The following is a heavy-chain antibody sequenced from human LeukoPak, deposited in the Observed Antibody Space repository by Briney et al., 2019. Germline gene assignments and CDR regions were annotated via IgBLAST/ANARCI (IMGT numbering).Heavy chain of an antibody. Sequence: PGVSLRLSCAASGFTFSRYPMHWVRQAPGKGLEWVTVISTDGRDIKYADSVKVRFTISRDNSKNTLSLQMNSLRDDDTAVYYCATDAHMSAAAYYFDYWGQGTLVTVSS. D-gene: IGHD6-13*01. CDR2: ISTDGRDI. V-gene: IGHV3-30*14. J-gene: IGHJ4*02. CDR1: GFTFSRYP. CDR3: ATDAHMSAAAYYFDY.